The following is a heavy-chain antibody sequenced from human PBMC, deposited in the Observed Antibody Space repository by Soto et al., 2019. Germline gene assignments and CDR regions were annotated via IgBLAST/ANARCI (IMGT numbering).Heavy chain of an antibody. CDR1: GFSLTTSGVG. CDR3: AHRVLRTVFGLVTTTAIYFDF. J-gene: IGHJ4*02. Sequence: QITLNESGPTVVRPTETLTLTCRFSGFSLTTSGVGVGWIRQSPGRAPEWLALIYWDDDKRYSASLKSRLTITKDTSKNQVVLTVSDLDPTDTATYYCAHRVLRTVFGLVTTTAIYFDFLGQGNPVAVSS. CDR2: IYWDDDK. V-gene: IGHV2-5*02. D-gene: IGHD3-3*01.